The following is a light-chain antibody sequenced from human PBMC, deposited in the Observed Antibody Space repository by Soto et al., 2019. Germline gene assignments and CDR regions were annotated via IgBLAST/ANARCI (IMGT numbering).Light chain of an antibody. J-gene: IGKJ1*01. Sequence: DIQMTQSPSSVSASVGDRVTITCRASQDINSWLAWYQQKPGRAPNLLIYGASDLQSGVPSRFSGSGSGTDFTLTISSLEPDDFATYYCQQYASYSPTFGQGTKVDIK. CDR2: GAS. CDR1: QDINSW. CDR3: QQYASYSPT. V-gene: IGKV1D-16*01.